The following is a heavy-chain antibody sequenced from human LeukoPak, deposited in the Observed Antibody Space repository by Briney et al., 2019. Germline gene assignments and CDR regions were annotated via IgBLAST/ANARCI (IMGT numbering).Heavy chain of an antibody. CDR1: GFTFSSYG. V-gene: IGHV3-33*01. CDR3: AREVAAAGALDY. CDR2: IWYDGSNK. Sequence: GRSLRLSCAASGFTFSSYGMHWVRQAPGKGLEWVAIIWYDGSNKYYADSVKGRFTISRDNSKNTLYLQMNSLRAEDTAVYYCAREVAAAGALDYWGQGTLVTVSS. J-gene: IGHJ4*02. D-gene: IGHD6-13*01.